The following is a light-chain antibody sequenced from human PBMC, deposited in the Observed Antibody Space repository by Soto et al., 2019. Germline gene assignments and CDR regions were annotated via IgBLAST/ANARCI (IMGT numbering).Light chain of an antibody. J-gene: IGLJ3*02. CDR3: CSFAGSSTFWV. CDR1: TSDFGGYDV. Sequence: QSALTQPASVSGSLGQSITISCSRTTSDFGGYDVVSWYQQHPGKAPKLMIFEVNQRPSGVSDRFSGSKSGNTASLTISGLQAGDEADYYCCSFAGSSTFWVFGGGTKLTVL. CDR2: EVN. V-gene: IGLV2-23*02.